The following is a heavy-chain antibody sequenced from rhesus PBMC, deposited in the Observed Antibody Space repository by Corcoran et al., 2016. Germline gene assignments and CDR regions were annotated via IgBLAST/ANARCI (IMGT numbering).Heavy chain of an antibody. J-gene: IGHJ1*01. CDR2: INPYNRKT. D-gene: IGHD3-28*01. V-gene: IGHV1S2*01. Sequence: QVQLVQSGAEVKKPGSSVKVYCKASGYTFTDYYMHWVRQAPRQGLEWMGWINPYNRKTKYEQKFQGRVNMTRDTSTSTAYMELSSLRSEDTAVYYCARVGYDSGSSEYFEFWGQGALVTVSS. CDR3: ARVGYDSGSSEYFEF. CDR1: GYTFTDYY.